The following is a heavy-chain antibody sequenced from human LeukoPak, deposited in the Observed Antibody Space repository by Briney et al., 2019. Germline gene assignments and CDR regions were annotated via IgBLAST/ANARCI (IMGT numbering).Heavy chain of an antibody. J-gene: IGHJ4*02. CDR1: GGSIRTYY. V-gene: IGHV4-59*01. CDR2: IFYSGST. D-gene: IGHD3-22*01. Sequence: SETLSLTCTVSGGSIRTYYWSWIRQPPGKALEWIGYIFYSGSTNYNPSLKSRVTISVHTSKNQFSLRLTSVTDADTAVYYCARQRTYYYDSSGYYFDYWGQGTLVTVSS. CDR3: ARQRTYYYDSSGYYFDY.